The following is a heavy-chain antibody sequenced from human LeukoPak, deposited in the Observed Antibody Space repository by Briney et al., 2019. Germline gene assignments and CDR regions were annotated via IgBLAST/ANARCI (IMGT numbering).Heavy chain of an antibody. CDR3: ARTYLGYYDSSGYAYYFDY. V-gene: IGHV4-59*08. CDR2: IYYNGNT. D-gene: IGHD3-22*01. Sequence: SGTLSLTCTVSDGSISSYYWSWIRQPPGKGLEWIGYIYYNGNTKYNPSLKSRVTISVDTSKNQFSLKLRSVTAADTAVYYCARTYLGYYDSSGYAYYFDYWGQGTLVPVSS. CDR1: DGSISSYY. J-gene: IGHJ4*02.